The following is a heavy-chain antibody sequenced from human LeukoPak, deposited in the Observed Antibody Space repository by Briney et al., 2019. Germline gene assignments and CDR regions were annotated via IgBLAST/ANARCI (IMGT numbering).Heavy chain of an antibody. CDR1: GYTLTSYY. Sequence: ASVKVSCKASGYTLTSYYMHWVRQAPGQGLEWMGIINPTVGDTIYAQKFQGRVTMTRDMSTSTVYMELSSLRSDDTAVYYCARYGFSSSVQGGWHTFDIWGQGTMVTVS. J-gene: IGHJ3*02. D-gene: IGHD6-13*01. CDR3: ARYGFSSSVQGGWHTFDI. V-gene: IGHV1-46*01. CDR2: INPTVGDT.